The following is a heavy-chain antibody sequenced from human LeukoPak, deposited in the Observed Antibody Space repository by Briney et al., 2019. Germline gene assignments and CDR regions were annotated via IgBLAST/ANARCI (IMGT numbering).Heavy chain of an antibody. Sequence: PSETLSLTCTVSGFSISSGHYWGWVRQPPGAGLEWIGSVYQSGTTYYNPSLKSRVTTSVDMSKDQFSLRLRPVTAADTAVYYCARIFIRNGYSSYFDCWGQGTLVTVSS. CDR3: ARIFIRNGYSSYFDC. D-gene: IGHD5-18*01. CDR1: GFSISSGHY. CDR2: VYQSGTT. J-gene: IGHJ4*02. V-gene: IGHV4-38-2*02.